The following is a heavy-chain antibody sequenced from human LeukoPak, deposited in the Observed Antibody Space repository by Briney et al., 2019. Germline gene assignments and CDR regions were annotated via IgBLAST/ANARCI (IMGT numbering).Heavy chain of an antibody. J-gene: IGHJ4*02. CDR2: ISSSSSYI. CDR1: GFTFSSYT. CDR3: TKGGGDSCCE. V-gene: IGHV3-21*01. D-gene: IGHD2-15*01. Sequence: GGSLRLSCEASGFTFSSYTMNWVCQAPGKGLEWVSSISSSSSYIYYADSVKGRFTISRDNAKNSLCLQMNSLRAEDTAVYYCTKGGGDSCCEWGQGTLVTVSS.